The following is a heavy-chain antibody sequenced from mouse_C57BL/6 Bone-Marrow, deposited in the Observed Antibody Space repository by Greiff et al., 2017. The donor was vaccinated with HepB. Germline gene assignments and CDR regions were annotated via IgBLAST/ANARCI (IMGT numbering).Heavy chain of an antibody. CDR2: IWRGGST. CDR3: AKRGDYSNYLWYFDV. Sequence: VKLMESGPGLVQPSQSLSITCTVSGFSLTSYGVHWVRQSPGKGLEWLGVIWRGGSTDYNAAFMSRLSITKDNSKSQVFFKMNSLKADDTAIYYCAKRGDYSNYLWYFDVWGTVTTVTVSS. CDR1: GFSLTSYG. J-gene: IGHJ1*03. D-gene: IGHD2-5*01. V-gene: IGHV2-5*01.